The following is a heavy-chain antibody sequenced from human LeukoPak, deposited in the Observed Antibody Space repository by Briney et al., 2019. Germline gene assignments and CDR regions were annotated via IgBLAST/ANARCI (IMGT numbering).Heavy chain of an antibody. J-gene: IGHJ4*02. Sequence: PSETLSLTCTVSGGSVSSGSYYWSWIRQPPGKGLEWIGYIYYSGSTNDNPSLKSRVTISVDTSKNQFSLKLSSVTAADTAVYYCARVNLAAPSHNFNYWGKETLVTASS. CDR1: GGSVSSGSYY. CDR3: ARVNLAAPSHNFNY. CDR2: IYYSGST. V-gene: IGHV4-61*01. D-gene: IGHD6-13*01.